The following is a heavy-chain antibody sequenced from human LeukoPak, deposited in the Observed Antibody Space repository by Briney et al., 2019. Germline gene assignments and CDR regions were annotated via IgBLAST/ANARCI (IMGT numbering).Heavy chain of an antibody. D-gene: IGHD6-13*01. CDR3: ARGRGSSSWYY. CDR1: GGSISSSSDY. CDR2: INHSGST. Sequence: SETLSLTCTVSGGSISSSSDYWGWIRQPPGKGLEWIGEINHSGSTNYNPSLKSRVTISVDTSKNQFSLKLSSVTAADTAVYYCARGRGSSSWYYWGQGTLVTVSS. J-gene: IGHJ4*02. V-gene: IGHV4-39*07.